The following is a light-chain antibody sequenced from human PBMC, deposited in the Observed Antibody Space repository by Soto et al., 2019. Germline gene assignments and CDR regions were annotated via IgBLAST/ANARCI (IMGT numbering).Light chain of an antibody. CDR2: AAS. J-gene: IGKJ4*01. Sequence: DIQMTQSPSTLSGSVGDRVTITCRASQGITTYLAWYQQKPGRAPTLLISAASTLQSGVPARFSGSGSGTDFTLTISSLQPEDFATYYCQQFNGYPLTFGGGTKVDIK. CDR1: QGITTY. V-gene: IGKV1-9*01. CDR3: QQFNGYPLT.